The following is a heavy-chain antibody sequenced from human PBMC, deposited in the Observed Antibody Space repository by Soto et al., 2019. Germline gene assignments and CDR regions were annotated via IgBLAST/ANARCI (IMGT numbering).Heavy chain of an antibody. Sequence: QVQLVQSGAEVKKPGSSVRVSCRASGGSFSTYGISWVRQAPGQGLEWMGGIVPVFGKPNYAQKFQGRATFTADDSTSTVYMELSSLRSEDTVVYFCARGLAITYYFDYWGQGTLVTVSS. D-gene: IGHD3-10*01. V-gene: IGHV1-69*01. CDR2: IVPVFGKP. J-gene: IGHJ4*02. CDR3: ARGLAITYYFDY. CDR1: GGSFSTYG.